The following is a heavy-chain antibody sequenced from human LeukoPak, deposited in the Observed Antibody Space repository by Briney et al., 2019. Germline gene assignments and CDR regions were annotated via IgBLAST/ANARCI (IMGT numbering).Heavy chain of an antibody. J-gene: IGHJ4*02. V-gene: IGHV3-74*01. CDR1: GFTFSSYW. Sequence: GGSLRLSCAASGFTFSSYWMHWVRQAPGKGLVWVSRINSDGSSTSYADSVKGRFTISRDNAKNTLYLQMNSLRAEDTAVYYCVREGAKRGYSGYDAMYWGQGALVIVSS. CDR3: VREGAKRGYSGYDAMY. CDR2: INSDGSST. D-gene: IGHD5-12*01.